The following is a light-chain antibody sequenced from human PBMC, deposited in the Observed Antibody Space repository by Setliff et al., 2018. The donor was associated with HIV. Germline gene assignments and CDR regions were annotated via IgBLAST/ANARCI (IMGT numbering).Light chain of an antibody. Sequence: SVLPQPPSVSGSPGQSVTISCTGTSSDIGSYQRVSWYQQSPGTAPKLMIYEVINRPSGVSNRFSGSKSGNTASLTISGLQAEDEADYYCSSYTAITALVFGTGTKSPS. J-gene: IGLJ1*01. CDR3: SSYTAITALV. V-gene: IGLV2-18*02. CDR1: SSDIGSYQR. CDR2: EVI.